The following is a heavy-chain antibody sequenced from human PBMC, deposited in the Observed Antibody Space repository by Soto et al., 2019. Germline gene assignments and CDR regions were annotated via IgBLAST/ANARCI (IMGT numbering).Heavy chain of an antibody. CDR1: GFIVSSNY. CDR2: IYSSGAT. V-gene: IGHV3-53*01. Sequence: GGSLRLSCAASGFIVSSNYMSWVRQAPGKGLEWVSLIYSSGATYYADSVKGRFTMSRYNSNNTLYLQMKSLRADDTAVYYCARGKELQPAYHYYGMDVWGQGTSVTVSS. D-gene: IGHD1-7*01. J-gene: IGHJ6*02. CDR3: ARGKELQPAYHYYGMDV.